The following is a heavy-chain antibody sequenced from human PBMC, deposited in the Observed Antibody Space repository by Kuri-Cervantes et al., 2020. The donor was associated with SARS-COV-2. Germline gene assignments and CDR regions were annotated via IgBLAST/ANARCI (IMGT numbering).Heavy chain of an antibody. V-gene: IGHV1-69*13. J-gene: IGHJ6*01. CDR1: GGTFSSYA. Sequence: SVKVSCKASGGTFSSYAISWVRQAPGQGLEWMGGIIPIFGTANYAQKFQGRVTITADESTSTAYMELSSLRSEDTAVYYCASRSTYCSSTSCYRGYYYYGMDVWGQGTTVNVSS. CDR2: IIPIFGTA. CDR3: ASRSTYCSSTSCYRGYYYYGMDV. D-gene: IGHD2-2*01.